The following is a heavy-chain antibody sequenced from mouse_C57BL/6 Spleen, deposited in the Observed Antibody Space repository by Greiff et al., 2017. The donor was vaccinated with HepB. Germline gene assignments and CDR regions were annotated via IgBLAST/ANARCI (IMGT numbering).Heavy chain of an antibody. D-gene: IGHD1-1*01. CDR3: ARNDGSPTYWYFDV. J-gene: IGHJ1*03. Sequence: VKLMESGPGLVAPSQSLSITCTVSGFSLTSYAISWVRQPPGKGLEWLGVIWTGGGTNYNSAHKSRLSISKDNSKSQVFLKMNSLQTDDTARYYGARNDGSPTYWYFDVWGTGTTVTVSS. CDR1: GFSLTSYA. CDR2: IWTGGGT. V-gene: IGHV2-9-1*01.